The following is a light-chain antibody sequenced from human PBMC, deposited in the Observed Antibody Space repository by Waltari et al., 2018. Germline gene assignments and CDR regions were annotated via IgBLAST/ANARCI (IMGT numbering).Light chain of an antibody. Sequence: QSALTQPASVSGSPGQSITISCTGTSNDVGGYGYVSWYQQYPGRAPKLIIYEVSYLHSGILHRFSGSTSGNTASLTISGLQAYDEADYYCSSHTSTVPHVFGTGTRVTV. CDR1: SNDVGGYGY. CDR2: EVS. V-gene: IGLV2-14*03. CDR3: SSHTSTVPHV. J-gene: IGLJ1*01.